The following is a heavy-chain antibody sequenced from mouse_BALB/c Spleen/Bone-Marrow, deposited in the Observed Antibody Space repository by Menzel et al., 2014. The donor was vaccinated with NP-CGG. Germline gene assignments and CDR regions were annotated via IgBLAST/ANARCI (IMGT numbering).Heavy chain of an antibody. Sequence: QVQLQQSGAELMKPGASVKISCKATGYTFSSYWIEWVKQRPGHGLEWIGEILPGSGSTNYNEKFKGKATFTAATSSNTAYMHLSSLTSEDSAVYYCARGLLRPYYAMDCWGQGTSVTVSS. CDR2: ILPGSGST. CDR1: GYTFSSYW. J-gene: IGHJ4*01. V-gene: IGHV1-9*01. CDR3: ARGLLRPYYAMDC. D-gene: IGHD1-2*01.